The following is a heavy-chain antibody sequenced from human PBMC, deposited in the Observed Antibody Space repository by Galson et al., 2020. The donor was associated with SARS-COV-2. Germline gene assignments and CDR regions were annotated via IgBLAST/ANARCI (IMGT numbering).Heavy chain of an antibody. CDR3: ARLHYGEYAPEAFDI. CDR1: GTSISSGSYP. Sequence: SETLSLTCAVSGTSISSGSYPWNWIRQPTGQGLEWIRYISNSGGTYYNPSLKSRVTITGDRSKNQFSLRLSSVTAADTAVYYCARLHYGEYAPEAFDIWGPGTRVTVAS. D-gene: IGHD4-17*01. J-gene: IGHJ3*02. CDR2: ISNSGGT. V-gene: IGHV4-30-2*01.